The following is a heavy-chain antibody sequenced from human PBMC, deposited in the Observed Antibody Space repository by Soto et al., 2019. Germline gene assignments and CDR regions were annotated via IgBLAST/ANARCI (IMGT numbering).Heavy chain of an antibody. CDR3: ARLVATGGVDQFDY. D-gene: IGHD2-8*02. CDR2: IKEDGSEK. V-gene: IGHV3-7*05. Sequence: PGGSLRLSCAASGFAFSSYWMTWVRQAPGKGLEWLGNIKEDGSEKYQVDSVKGRFTMSRDNAEKSLFLQMSRLTAEDTAVYYCARLVATGGVDQFDYWGQGTPVTSPQ. J-gene: IGHJ4*02. CDR1: GFAFSSYW.